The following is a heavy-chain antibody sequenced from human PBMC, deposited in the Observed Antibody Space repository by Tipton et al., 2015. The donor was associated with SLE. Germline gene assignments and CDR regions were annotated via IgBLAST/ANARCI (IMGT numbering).Heavy chain of an antibody. CDR1: GGSISNYY. CDR3: GRGRYGSSRYFQH. V-gene: IGHV4-4*07. D-gene: IGHD6-13*01. J-gene: IGHJ1*01. Sequence: TLSLTCSVSGGSISNYYWSWIRQPAGKGLEWIGRSYRSGSTDYNTSLKSRVTMSVDTSRNHFSLKLTSVTAADTAVYYCGRGRYGSSRYFQHWGQGTLVTVSS. CDR2: SYRSGST.